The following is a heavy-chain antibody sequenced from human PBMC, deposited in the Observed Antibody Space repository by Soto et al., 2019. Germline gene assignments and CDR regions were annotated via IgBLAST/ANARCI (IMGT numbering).Heavy chain of an antibody. CDR3: ARGRSMDV. Sequence: QVQLQQWGAGLLKPSETLSLTCAVYGGSFSGYYWSWIRQPPGKGLEWVGEINHSGSTNYNPSLKSRVTISVDTSKNQFSLKLSSVTAADTAVYYCARGRSMDVWGQGPTVTVSS. J-gene: IGHJ6*02. V-gene: IGHV4-34*01. CDR2: INHSGST. CDR1: GGSFSGYY.